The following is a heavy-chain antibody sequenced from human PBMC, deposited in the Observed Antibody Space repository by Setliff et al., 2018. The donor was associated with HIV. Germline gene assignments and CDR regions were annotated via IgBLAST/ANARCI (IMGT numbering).Heavy chain of an antibody. CDR1: GGSIGSSSYY. J-gene: IGHJ3*02. CDR3: ARRVVGATYDVFDI. D-gene: IGHD1-26*01. Sequence: SETLSLTCSVSGGSIGSSSYYWGWIRQPPGKGLEWIASIYYTGSTYYNPSLKSRVTTSIDASKNQFSLKLSSVTAADTAVYYCARRVVGATYDVFDIWAQGTMVTVSS. CDR2: IYYTGST. V-gene: IGHV4-39*07.